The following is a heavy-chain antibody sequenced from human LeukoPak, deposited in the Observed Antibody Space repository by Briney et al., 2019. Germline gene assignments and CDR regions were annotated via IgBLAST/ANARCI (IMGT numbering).Heavy chain of an antibody. V-gene: IGHV4-59*08. J-gene: IGHJ4*02. CDR2: IYSTGNT. Sequence: SETLSLTCTVSAGSINNYYWSWIRQPPGKGLEWIGYIYSTGNTNYNPSLKSRVTISVDTSKNQFSLKLSYVTAADTAVYYCAKTVFLSGWHFDYWGQGTLVTVSS. D-gene: IGHD3-3*01. CDR3: AKTVFLSGWHFDY. CDR1: AGSINNYY.